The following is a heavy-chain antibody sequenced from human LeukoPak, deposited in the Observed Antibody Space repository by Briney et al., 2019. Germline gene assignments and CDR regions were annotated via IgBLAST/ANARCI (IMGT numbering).Heavy chain of an antibody. CDR3: ARGWPYPYDSSGYFDL. V-gene: IGHV3-30*04. CDR1: GFNFSHYA. J-gene: IGHJ4*02. Sequence: PGGSLRLSCAASGFNFSHYAMHWVRQAPGRGLEWTSVISYEGKNKFHADSVRGRFTVTRDNSKDTLYLHMNRLRPEDTAVYFCARGWPYPYDSSGYFDLWSQGTLVTVSS. D-gene: IGHD3-22*01. CDR2: ISYEGKNK.